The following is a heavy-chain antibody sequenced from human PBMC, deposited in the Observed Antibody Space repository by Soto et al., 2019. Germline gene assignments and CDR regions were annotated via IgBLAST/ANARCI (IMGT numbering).Heavy chain of an antibody. V-gene: IGHV4-31*03. Sequence: PSETLSLTCSVSGGSINSGGYFWSWTRQHPGKGLEWIGHIYNSGSTNYNPSLKSRVTISVDTSKNQFSLKLSSVTAADTAVYYCARTYSSSWSPFDYWGQGTLVTVSS. CDR2: IYNSGST. D-gene: IGHD6-13*01. CDR3: ARTYSSSWSPFDY. J-gene: IGHJ4*02. CDR1: GGSINSGGYF.